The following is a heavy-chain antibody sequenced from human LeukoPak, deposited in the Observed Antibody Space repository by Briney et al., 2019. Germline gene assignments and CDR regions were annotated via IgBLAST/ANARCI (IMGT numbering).Heavy chain of an antibody. J-gene: IGHJ4*02. CDR2: IKHDGSEK. V-gene: IGHV3-7*01. Sequence: GGSLRLSCTASVFIFTNYFMSWVRQAPGKGLEWVASIKHDGSEKYYVDSVRGRFTISRDITMNSLYLQMSSLRAEDTAVYYCATDRGWRTSGYYLYYFEYWGQGTLVTFSS. CDR3: ATDRGWRTSGYYLYYFEY. D-gene: IGHD3-3*01. CDR1: VFIFTNYF.